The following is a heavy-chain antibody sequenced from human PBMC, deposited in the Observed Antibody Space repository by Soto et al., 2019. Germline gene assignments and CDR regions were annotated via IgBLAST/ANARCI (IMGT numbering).Heavy chain of an antibody. CDR2: IYYSGGT. J-gene: IGHJ5*02. V-gene: IGHV4-61*08. CDR3: TREQSDDNYFDP. CDR1: GAALSSGGYF. Sequence: SETLSLTCTVSGAALSSGGYFYTWLRQPPAKGLEWLGYIYYSGGTNYNPSLKSRVTISLDKSKSQFSLRLISVTAADTAGYYCTREQSDDNYFDPWGQGTLVTVSS. D-gene: IGHD6-19*01.